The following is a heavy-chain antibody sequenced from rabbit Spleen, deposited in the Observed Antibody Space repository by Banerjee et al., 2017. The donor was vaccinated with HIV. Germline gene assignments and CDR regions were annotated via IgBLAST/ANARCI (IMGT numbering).Heavy chain of an antibody. J-gene: IGHJ3*01. D-gene: IGHD6-1*01. CDR1: GFDISNYY. V-gene: IGHV1S40*01. CDR2: IYTGNSKT. Sequence: QQLVESGGGLVKPGASLTLTCTASGFDISNYYMCWVRQAPGKGLEWIACIYTGNSKTYYANWAKGRFTISKTSSTTVTLQMTSLTAADTATYFCARVGGVGVYGYATLWGQGTLVTVS. CDR3: ARVGGVGVYGYATL.